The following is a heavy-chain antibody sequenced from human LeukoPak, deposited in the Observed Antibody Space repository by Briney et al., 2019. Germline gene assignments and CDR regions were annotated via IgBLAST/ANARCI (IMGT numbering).Heavy chain of an antibody. CDR1: GFTFSDYY. J-gene: IGHJ4*02. CDR3: ARAPRYCSSTSCFFPDY. D-gene: IGHD2-2*01. V-gene: IGHV3-11*01. CDR2: ISSSGSTI. Sequence: GSLSLSCAASGFTFSDYYMSWIRQAPGKGLEWVSYISSSGSTIYYAASVKGRFTISRDNAKNSLYLQMNSLRAEDTAVYYCARAPRYCSSTSCFFPDYWGQGTLVTVSS.